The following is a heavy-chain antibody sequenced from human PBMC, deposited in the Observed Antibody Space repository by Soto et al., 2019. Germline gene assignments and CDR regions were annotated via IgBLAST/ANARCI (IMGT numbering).Heavy chain of an antibody. CDR1: GFTFSTFS. Sequence: RASLRLSFAPSGFTFSTFSMNWVRQAPGKGLELVSSISSSSTIYYADSVKGRFTISRDNVQNSLYLQMHSLRAEDTAVYYCARERGSGWTFDYWGQGT. J-gene: IGHJ4*02. CDR3: ARERGSGWTFDY. V-gene: IGHV3-48*01. CDR2: ISSSSTI. D-gene: IGHD6-19*01.